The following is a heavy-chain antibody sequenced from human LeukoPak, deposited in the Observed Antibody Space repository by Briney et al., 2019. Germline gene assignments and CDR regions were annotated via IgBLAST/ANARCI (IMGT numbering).Heavy chain of an antibody. D-gene: IGHD3-10*01. J-gene: IGHJ4*02. CDR2: IYTSGST. V-gene: IGHV4-4*09. Sequence: KGLEWNGHIYTSGSTNYNPSLKSRVTISVDTSKNQFSLKLSSVTAADTAVYYCARLTMVRGVIFDYWGQGTLVTVSS. CDR3: ARLTMVRGVIFDY.